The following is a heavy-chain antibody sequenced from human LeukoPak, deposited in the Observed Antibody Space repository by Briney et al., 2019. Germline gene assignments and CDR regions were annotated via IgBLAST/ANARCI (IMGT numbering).Heavy chain of an antibody. CDR2: IYSGGST. CDR1: GFTVSSNY. V-gene: IGHV3-66*02. CDR3: ATYSSSWYSY. J-gene: IGHJ4*02. Sequence: GGSLRLSCAASGFTVSSNYMSWVRQAPGKGQEWVSVIYSGGSTYYADSVKGRFTISRDNSKNTLYLQMNSLRAEDTAVYYCATYSSSWYSYWGQGTLVTVSS. D-gene: IGHD6-13*01.